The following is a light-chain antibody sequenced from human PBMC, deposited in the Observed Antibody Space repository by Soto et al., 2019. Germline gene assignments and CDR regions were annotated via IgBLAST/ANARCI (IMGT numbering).Light chain of an antibody. CDR3: QQSYSTLGT. CDR1: QSISSF. Sequence: DIQMTQSPSSLSASVGDRVTITCRASQSISSFLNWHQQKPGKAPKLLIYAASNLQSGVPSRFSGSGSGTDFTLTISSLQPEDFATYYCQQSYSTLGTFGQGTKVEIK. J-gene: IGKJ1*01. CDR2: AAS. V-gene: IGKV1-39*01.